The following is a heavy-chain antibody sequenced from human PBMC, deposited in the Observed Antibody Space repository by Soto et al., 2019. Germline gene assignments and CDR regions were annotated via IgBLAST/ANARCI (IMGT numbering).Heavy chain of an antibody. J-gene: IGHJ4*02. D-gene: IGHD3-3*01. CDR3: NSYPDFWGGHTPL. CDR1: GFSITNTW. V-gene: IGHV3-15*07. CDR2: VKSKDDGGTA. Sequence: EVQLVESGGGLVQPGGSLRLSCAASGFSITNTWMHWVRQAPGKGLEWVGRVKSKDDGGTADYAAPVKSRFTVSSDDSKNTLYLQMNRMKMEDTAVYYCNSYPDFWGGHTPLWGQGTLVTVSS.